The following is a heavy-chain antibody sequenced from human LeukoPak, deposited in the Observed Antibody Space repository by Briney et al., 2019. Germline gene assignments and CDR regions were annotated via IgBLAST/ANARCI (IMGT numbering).Heavy chain of an antibody. CDR2: ISSNGGST. CDR1: GFTFSSYA. CDR3: VTRGYYGSGSYPNAFDI. V-gene: IGHV3-64D*06. Sequence: GGSLRLSCSASGFTFSSYAMHWVRQAPGKGLEYVSAISSNGGSTYYADSVKGRFTISRDNSKNTLYLQVSSLRAEDTAVYYCVTRGYYGSGSYPNAFDIWGQGTMVTVSS. D-gene: IGHD3-10*01. J-gene: IGHJ3*02.